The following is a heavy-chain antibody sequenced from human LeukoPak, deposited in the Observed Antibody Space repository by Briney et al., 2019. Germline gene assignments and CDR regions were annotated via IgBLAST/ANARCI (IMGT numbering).Heavy chain of an antibody. CDR3: AKSVVRGDGYYYGMDV. V-gene: IGHV3-30*18. Sequence: GRSLRLSCAASGLTFSSYGMHWVRQAPGKGLEWVAVISYDGSNKYYADSVKGRFTISRDNSKNTLYLQMNSLRAEDTAVYYCAKSVVRGDGYYYGMDVWGQGTTVTVSS. CDR2: ISYDGSNK. CDR1: GLTFSSYG. D-gene: IGHD2-21*01. J-gene: IGHJ6*02.